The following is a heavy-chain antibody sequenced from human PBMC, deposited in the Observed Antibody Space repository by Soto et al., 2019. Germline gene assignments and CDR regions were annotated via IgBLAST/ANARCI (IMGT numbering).Heavy chain of an antibody. Sequence: GGSLRLSCAASGFTFDDYAMHWVRQAPGKGLEWVSGISWNSGSIGYADSVKGRFTISRDNAKNSLYLQMNSLRAEDTALYYCAKDLYGDYVPYYFDYWGQGTLVTVSS. V-gene: IGHV3-9*01. CDR3: AKDLYGDYVPYYFDY. CDR2: ISWNSGSI. D-gene: IGHD4-17*01. J-gene: IGHJ4*02. CDR1: GFTFDDYA.